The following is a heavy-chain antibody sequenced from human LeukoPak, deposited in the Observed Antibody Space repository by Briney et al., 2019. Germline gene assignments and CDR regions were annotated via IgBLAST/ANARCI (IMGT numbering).Heavy chain of an antibody. D-gene: IGHD3-3*01. Sequence: SETLSLTCRVSGGSISNKYWSWVRQPPGKGLEWIGYMSDSGTTKQNPALTSRVTISLDTSKNHLSLMLSSVTAADTAVYYCATHDSNGYYPYYFAYWGQGTVVTASS. CDR2: MSDSGTT. V-gene: IGHV4-59*08. CDR1: GGSISNKY. CDR3: ATHDSNGYYPYYFAY. J-gene: IGHJ4*02.